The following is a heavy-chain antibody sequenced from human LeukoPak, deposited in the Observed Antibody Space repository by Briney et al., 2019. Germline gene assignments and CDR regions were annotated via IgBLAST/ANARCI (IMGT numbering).Heavy chain of an antibody. D-gene: IGHD1-14*01. CDR3: AREEPGVMGAFDI. Sequence: SVKVSCXASGGTFSSYAISWVRQAPGQGLEWMGGIIPIFGTANYAQKFQGRVTITTDESTSTAYMELSSLRSEDTAVYYCAREEPGVMGAFDIWGQGTMVTVSS. J-gene: IGHJ3*02. CDR2: IIPIFGTA. CDR1: GGTFSSYA. V-gene: IGHV1-69*05.